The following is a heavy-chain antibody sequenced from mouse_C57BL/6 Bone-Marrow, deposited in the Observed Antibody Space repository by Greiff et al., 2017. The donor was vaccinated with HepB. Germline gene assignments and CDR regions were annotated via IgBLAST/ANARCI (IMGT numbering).Heavy chain of an antibody. J-gene: IGHJ2*01. CDR1: GYTFTDYY. D-gene: IGHD2-2*01. V-gene: IGHV1-26*01. CDR2: INPNNGGT. Sequence: EVQLQQSGPELVKPGASVKISCKASGYTFTDYYMNWVKQSHGKSLEWIGDINPNNGGTSYNQKFKGKATLTVDKSSSTAYMELRSLTSEDSAVYYCEREGWLRRKGPYYFDYWGQGTTLTVSS. CDR3: EREGWLRRKGPYYFDY.